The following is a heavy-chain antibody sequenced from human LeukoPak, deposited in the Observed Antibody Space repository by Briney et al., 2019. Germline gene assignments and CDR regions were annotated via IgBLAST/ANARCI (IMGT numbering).Heavy chain of an antibody. Sequence: GGSLRLSCAASGFTFSSYAMSWVRQAPGKGLEWISAISGSGGSTYYADSVKGRFTISRDNSKNTLYLQMNSLRAEDTAVYYCAKDRAYYYDSSGYGAYFDYWGQGTLVTVSS. J-gene: IGHJ4*02. CDR1: GFTFSSYA. CDR3: AKDRAYYYDSSGYGAYFDY. V-gene: IGHV3-23*01. D-gene: IGHD3-22*01. CDR2: ISGSGGST.